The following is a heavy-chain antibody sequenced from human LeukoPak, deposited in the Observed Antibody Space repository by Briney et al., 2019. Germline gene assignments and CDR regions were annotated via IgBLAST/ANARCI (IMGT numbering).Heavy chain of an antibody. Sequence: GGSLRLSCAASGFTFSSYGMHWVRQAPGKGLEWVAVIWYDGSNKYYADSVKGRFTISRDNSKNTLYPQMNSLRAEDTAVYYCARGRLGYCSSTSCHYYYYGMDVWGQGTTVTVSS. V-gene: IGHV3-33*01. CDR3: ARGRLGYCSSTSCHYYYYGMDV. D-gene: IGHD2-2*01. CDR1: GFTFSSYG. CDR2: IWYDGSNK. J-gene: IGHJ6*02.